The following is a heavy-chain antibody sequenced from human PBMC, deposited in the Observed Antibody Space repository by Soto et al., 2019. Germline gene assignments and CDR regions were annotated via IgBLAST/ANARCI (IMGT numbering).Heavy chain of an antibody. CDR3: ARDRAAAAGSVFDY. J-gene: IGHJ4*02. CDR2: IYYAGTT. CDR1: DGSISPYY. D-gene: IGHD6-13*01. Sequence: PSETLSLTCTVSDGSISPYYWSWIRQPPGKGLEWIGYIYYAGTTTYNPSLKSRVTISVDTSKNQFSLKLSSVTAADTAVYYCARDRAAAAGSVFDYWGQGTLVTVSS. V-gene: IGHV4-59*01.